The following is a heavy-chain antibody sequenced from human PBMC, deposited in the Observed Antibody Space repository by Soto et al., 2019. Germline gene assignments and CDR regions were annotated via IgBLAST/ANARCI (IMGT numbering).Heavy chain of an antibody. CDR2: ISSSSSYI. D-gene: IGHD3-16*01. J-gene: IGHJ3*02. V-gene: IGHV3-21*01. CDR1: GFTFSSYS. Sequence: GGSLRLSCAASGFTFSSYSMNWVRQAPGKGLEWVSSISSSSSYIYYADSVKGRFTISRDNAKNSLYLQMNSLRAEDTAVYYCAGDLAGEYAFDIWGQGTMVTVSS. CDR3: AGDLAGEYAFDI.